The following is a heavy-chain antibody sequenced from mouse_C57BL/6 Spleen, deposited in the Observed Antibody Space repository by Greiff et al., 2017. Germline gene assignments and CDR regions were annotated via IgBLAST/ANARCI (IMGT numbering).Heavy chain of an antibody. J-gene: IGHJ2*01. V-gene: IGHV5-4*01. D-gene: IGHD2-5*01. CDR1: GFTFSSYA. Sequence: EVKLQESGGGLVKPGGSLKLSCAASGFTFSSYAMSWVRQTPEKRLEWVATISDGGSYTYYPDNVKGRFTISRDNAKNNLYLQMSHLKSEDTAMYYCSRDDSNYPYYFDYWGQGTTLTVSS. CDR3: SRDDSNYPYYFDY. CDR2: ISDGGSYT.